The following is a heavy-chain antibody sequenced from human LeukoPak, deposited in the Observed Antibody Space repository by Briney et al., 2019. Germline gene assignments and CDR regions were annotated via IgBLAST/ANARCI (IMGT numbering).Heavy chain of an antibody. CDR2: TYYSGST. Sequence: SQTLSLTCTVSGGSISSGDYYWSWIRQPPGKGLEWIGYTYYSGSTYYNPSLKSRVTISVDTSKNQFSLKLSSVTAADTAVYYCASSTTYYYDSSGSDLDYWGQGTLVTVSS. CDR3: ASSTTYYYDSSGSDLDY. J-gene: IGHJ4*02. D-gene: IGHD3-22*01. CDR1: GGSISSGDYY. V-gene: IGHV4-30-4*08.